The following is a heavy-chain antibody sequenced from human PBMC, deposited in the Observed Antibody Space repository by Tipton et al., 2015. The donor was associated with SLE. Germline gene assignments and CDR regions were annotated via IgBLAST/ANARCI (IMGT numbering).Heavy chain of an antibody. CDR2: IYYSGST. J-gene: IGHJ6*02. CDR3: ARLSYGLYYYGMDV. V-gene: IGHV4-39*07. Sequence: LSLTCTVSGGPISSSSYYWGWIRQPPGKGLEWIGRIYYSGSTYYNPSLKSRVTISVDTSKNQFSLKLSSVTAADTAVYYCARLSYGLYYYGMDVWGQGTTVTVSS. D-gene: IGHD1-26*01. CDR1: GGPISSSSYY.